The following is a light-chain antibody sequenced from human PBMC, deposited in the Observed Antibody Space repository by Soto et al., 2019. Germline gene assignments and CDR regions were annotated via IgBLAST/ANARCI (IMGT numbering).Light chain of an antibody. Sequence: EILMTQSPATLSLSPGERATLSCRASQSVASNLAWYQQRRGQAPRLLIYGASSRATGIPARFSGSGSGTEFTLTISSLQSEDFAVYYCQQYYSTPPTFGQGTKLEIK. V-gene: IGKV3-15*01. CDR3: QQYYSTPPT. CDR1: QSVASN. J-gene: IGKJ2*01. CDR2: GAS.